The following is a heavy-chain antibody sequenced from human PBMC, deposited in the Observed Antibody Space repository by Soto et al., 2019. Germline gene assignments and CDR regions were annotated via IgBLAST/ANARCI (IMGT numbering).Heavy chain of an antibody. Sequence: QVKLVESGGGVVQPGRSRRLSCVTSGFTFRSYAMHWVRQSPGKGLEWVAVIKSDGTTADYIESVKGRFFISRDNSKKTVYLQMTNLIAEDTAIYYCATPRSSLEGPPVDPWGQGALVTVSS. J-gene: IGHJ5*02. V-gene: IGHV3-30*19. CDR2: IKSDGTTA. CDR3: ATPRSSLEGPPVDP. CDR1: GFTFRSYA. D-gene: IGHD3-3*01.